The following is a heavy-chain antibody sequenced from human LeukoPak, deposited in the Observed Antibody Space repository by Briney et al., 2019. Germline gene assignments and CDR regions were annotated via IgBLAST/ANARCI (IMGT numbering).Heavy chain of an antibody. CDR3: ARHYYDILTGYYNWFDP. CDR2: IYYSGST. V-gene: IGHV4-59*08. J-gene: IGHJ5*02. CDR1: GGSISSYY. Sequence: SETLSLTCTVSGGSISSYYWRWIRQSPGKGLECIGYIYYSGSTNYNPSLKSRVTISVDMSKNQFSLKLSSVTAADTAVYYCARHYYDILTGYYNWFDPWGQGTLVTVSS. D-gene: IGHD3-9*01.